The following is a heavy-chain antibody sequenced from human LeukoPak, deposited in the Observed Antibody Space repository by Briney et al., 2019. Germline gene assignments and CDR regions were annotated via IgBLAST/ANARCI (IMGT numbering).Heavy chain of an antibody. J-gene: IGHJ3*02. CDR3: ASGADGSGSYVFIPFFYAFDI. Sequence: KPGGSLRLSCAASGFTFSSYSMNWVLQAPGKGLEWVSSISSSSSYIYYADSVKGRFTISRDNAKNSLYLQMNSLRAEDTAVYYCASGADGSGSYVFIPFFYAFDIWGQGTMVTVSS. CDR2: ISSSSSYI. V-gene: IGHV3-21*01. CDR1: GFTFSSYS. D-gene: IGHD3-10*01.